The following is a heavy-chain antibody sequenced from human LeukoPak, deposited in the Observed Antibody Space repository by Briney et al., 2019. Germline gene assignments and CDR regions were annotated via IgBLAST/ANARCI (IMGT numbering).Heavy chain of an antibody. CDR1: GFDFGAYE. CDR3: TTLGYHLDS. CDR2: FAGSDTTK. Sequence: GGSLRLSCAASGFDFGAYEMNWVRQAPGKGXEWVAYFAGSDTTKYYADSVRGRFTISRDNAKNSLYLQMNSLRAEDTALYYCTTLGYHLDSWGQGTLVTVSS. J-gene: IGHJ4*02. D-gene: IGHD3-22*01. V-gene: IGHV3-48*03.